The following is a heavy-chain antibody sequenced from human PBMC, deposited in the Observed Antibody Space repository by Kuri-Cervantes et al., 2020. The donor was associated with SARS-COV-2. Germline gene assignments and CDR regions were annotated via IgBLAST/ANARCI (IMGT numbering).Heavy chain of an antibody. CDR3: ARSPYDFWSGSWG. D-gene: IGHD3-3*01. CDR1: GGSVSDRNSY. V-gene: IGHV4-61*01. J-gene: IGHJ4*02. Sequence: ESLKISCTVSGGSVSDRNSYWTWIRQSPGKGLEWIGYIYHTGSPTYSPSLKSRVTISLDKPKNQFSLRLTSVTAADTAVYYCARSPYDFWSGSWGWGQGTLVTDSS. CDR2: IYHTGSP.